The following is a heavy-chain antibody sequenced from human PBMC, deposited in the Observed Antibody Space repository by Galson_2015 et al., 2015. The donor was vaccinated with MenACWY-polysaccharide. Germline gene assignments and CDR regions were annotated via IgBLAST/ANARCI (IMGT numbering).Heavy chain of an antibody. V-gene: IGHV3-23*01. CDR2: ISGSGGST. CDR3: AKHYYGTGGNYFYYYIDV. Sequence: SVRLSCAASVFTFSSFAMSWVRQAPGKGLEWVSAISGSGGSTYYAESVKGRFTISRDNSKNTLYLHMNSLRAEDTAVYYCAKHYYGTGGNYFYYYIDVWGKGTTVTVSS. J-gene: IGHJ6*03. CDR1: VFTFSSFA. D-gene: IGHD3-10*01.